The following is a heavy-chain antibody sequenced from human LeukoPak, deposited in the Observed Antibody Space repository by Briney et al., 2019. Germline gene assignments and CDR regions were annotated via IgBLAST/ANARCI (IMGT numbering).Heavy chain of an antibody. Sequence: GGSLRLSCAASGFTFSSYWMSWVRQAPGKGLEWVANIKQDGSEKDYVESVKGRFTISRDNAKSSLYLQMNSLRAEDTAVYYCARDRKVTTKYDAFDVWGQGTMVTVSS. CDR1: GFTFSSYW. V-gene: IGHV3-7*04. CDR3: ARDRKVTTKYDAFDV. CDR2: IKQDGSEK. D-gene: IGHD2-21*02. J-gene: IGHJ3*01.